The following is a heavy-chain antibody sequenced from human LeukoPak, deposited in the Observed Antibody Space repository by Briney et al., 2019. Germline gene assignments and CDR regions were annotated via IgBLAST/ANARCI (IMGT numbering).Heavy chain of an antibody. Sequence: SETLSLTCTVSGGSLSRANHFWSSVCQSPGEVLVWIGYIHYYGLPRYNPSLKSRVSRSLDMSKNQSSLSLSSVTAAGTAIYYCAREVITPGDSDGFDLWGQATMVSVSS. CDR3: AREVITPGDSDGFDL. V-gene: IGHV4-30-4*08. CDR1: GGSLSRANHF. D-gene: IGHD2-2*01. J-gene: IGHJ3*01. CDR2: IHYYGLP.